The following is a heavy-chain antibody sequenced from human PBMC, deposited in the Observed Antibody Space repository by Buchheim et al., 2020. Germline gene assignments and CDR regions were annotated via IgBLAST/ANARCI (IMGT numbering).Heavy chain of an antibody. D-gene: IGHD5-24*01. CDR1: GSTFSSYG. CDR3: ARKGVDGWYYYYMDV. Sequence: QVQLVESGGGVVQPGRSLRLSFAASGSTFSSYGMHWVRQAPGKGLEWLAVKWYDGSNKYYADSVKGGFTFSRANSKNRLYWQMNSLRAEDTAVYYCARKGVDGWYYYYMDVWGKGTT. CDR2: KWYDGSNK. J-gene: IGHJ6*03. V-gene: IGHV3-33*01.